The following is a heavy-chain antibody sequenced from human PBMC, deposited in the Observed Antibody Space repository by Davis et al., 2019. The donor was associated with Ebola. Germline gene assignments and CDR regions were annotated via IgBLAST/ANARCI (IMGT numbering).Heavy chain of an antibody. J-gene: IGHJ6*04. CDR1: GFTLSSYG. V-gene: IGHV3-33*01. CDR3: VRDTYYYYNTMDV. CDR2: IWYDGRNQ. Sequence: GGSLRLSCAASGFTLSSYGLHWVRQPPGKGLEWVAVIWYDGRNQYYADSVKGRFTISRDNSKNTLSLQMNSLRAEDTAVYYCVRDTYYYYNTMDVWGKGTTVTVSS.